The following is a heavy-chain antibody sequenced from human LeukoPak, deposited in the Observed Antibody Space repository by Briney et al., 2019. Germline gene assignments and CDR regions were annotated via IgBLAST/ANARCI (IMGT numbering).Heavy chain of an antibody. CDR2: IYHSGST. CDR1: GGSISSSNW. D-gene: IGHD3-22*01. J-gene: IGHJ3*02. V-gene: IGHV4-4*02. Sequence: SETLSLTCAVSGGSISSSNWWSWVRQPPGKGLEWIGEIYHSGSTNYNPSLESRVTISVDKSKNQFSLKLSSVTAADTAVYYCARDYDSSGYYLAGDAFDIWGQGTMVTVSS. CDR3: ARDYDSSGYYLAGDAFDI.